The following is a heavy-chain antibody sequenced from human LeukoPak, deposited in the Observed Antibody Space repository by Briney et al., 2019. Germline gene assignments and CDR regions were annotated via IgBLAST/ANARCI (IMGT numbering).Heavy chain of an antibody. V-gene: IGHV3-21*01. CDR1: GFTFSSYS. CDR2: ISSSSSYI. D-gene: IGHD6-19*01. Sequence: GGSLRLFCAASGFTFSSYSMNWVRQAPGKGLEWVSSISSSSSYIYYADSVKGRFTISRDNAKNSLYLQMNSLRAEDTAVYYCARVSYSSGWYKVDYWGQGTLVTVSS. CDR3: ARVSYSSGWYKVDY. J-gene: IGHJ4*02.